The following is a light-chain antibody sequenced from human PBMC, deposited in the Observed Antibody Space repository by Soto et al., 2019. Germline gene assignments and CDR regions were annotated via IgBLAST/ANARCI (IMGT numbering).Light chain of an antibody. J-gene: IGLJ2*01. CDR2: EVS. V-gene: IGLV2-14*01. CDR1: TNDVGAYNY. CDR3: SSSSTTNTVV. Sequence: HSVLTHPASVSGSPGHSITMAFAGTTNDVGAYNYVAWYQHHPGKAPILLIYEVSSRPSWISYRFSGSKSGNMASLTISGLQAEDEADYYCSSSSTTNTVVFGGGTK.